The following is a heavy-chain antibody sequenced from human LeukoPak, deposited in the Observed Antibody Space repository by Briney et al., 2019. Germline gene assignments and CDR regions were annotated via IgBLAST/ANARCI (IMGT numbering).Heavy chain of an antibody. Sequence: GGSLRLSCAVSGFIVSSNYMTWVRQAPGKGLEWVSVIYSGGRTYYADSVKGRFTISRDNSKNTLYLQMNSLRAEDTAVYYCAKDLWAGWQLVRVFDYWGQGTLVTVSS. CDR1: GFIVSSNY. D-gene: IGHD6-13*01. V-gene: IGHV3-53*01. CDR3: AKDLWAGWQLVRVFDY. J-gene: IGHJ4*02. CDR2: IYSGGRT.